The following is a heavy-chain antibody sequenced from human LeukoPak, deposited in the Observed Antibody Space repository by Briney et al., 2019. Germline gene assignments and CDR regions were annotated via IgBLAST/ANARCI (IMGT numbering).Heavy chain of an antibody. D-gene: IGHD3-10*01. CDR2: ISAYNGNT. Sequence: GASVKVSCKASGYTFTSYGISWVRQAPGQGLEWMGWISAYNGNTNYAQKLQGRVTMTTDTSTSTAYMELRSLRSDDTAVYYCARGYYGSGSQPVYYGMDVWGQGTTVTVSS. CDR3: ARGYYGSGSQPVYYGMDV. J-gene: IGHJ6*02. V-gene: IGHV1-18*01. CDR1: GYTFTSYG.